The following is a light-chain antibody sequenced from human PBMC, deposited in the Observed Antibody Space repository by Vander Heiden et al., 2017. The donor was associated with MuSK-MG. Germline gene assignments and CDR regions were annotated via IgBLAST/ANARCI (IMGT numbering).Light chain of an antibody. CDR3: QQYKNWPPYT. Sequence: EIVMKQYPATLSVSPGERATLSCRASQTINNNLAWYQQKPGQAPRLLIYGVSTRATGIPARFSGSGSETEFTLTINSLQSEDFALYYCQQYKNWPPYTFGQGTKLEIK. J-gene: IGKJ2*01. V-gene: IGKV3-15*01. CDR2: GVS. CDR1: QTINNN.